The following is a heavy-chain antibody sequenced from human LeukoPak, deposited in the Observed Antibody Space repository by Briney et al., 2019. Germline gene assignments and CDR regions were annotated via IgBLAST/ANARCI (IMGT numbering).Heavy chain of an antibody. Sequence: ASVKVSCKASGYTFTSYGISWVRQAPGQGLEWMGWISAYNGNTNYAQKLQGRVTMTTDTSTSTAYMELRSLRSDDTAVYYCARVGHYYGSGEAISTETFDYWGQGTLVTVSS. CDR3: ARVGHYYGSGEAISTETFDY. CDR1: GYTFTSYG. D-gene: IGHD3-10*01. V-gene: IGHV1-18*01. J-gene: IGHJ4*02. CDR2: ISAYNGNT.